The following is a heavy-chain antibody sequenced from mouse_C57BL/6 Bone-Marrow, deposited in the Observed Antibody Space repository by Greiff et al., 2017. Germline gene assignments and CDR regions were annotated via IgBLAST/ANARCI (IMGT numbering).Heavy chain of an antibody. J-gene: IGHJ3*01. CDR3: ARGIYPGFAY. CDR2: INPNNGGT. CDR1: GYTFTDYY. D-gene: IGHD2-1*01. V-gene: IGHV1-26*01. Sequence: VQLQQSGPELVKPGASVKISCKASGYTFTDYYMNWVKQSHGKSLEWIGDINPNNGGTSYNQKFKGKATLTVDKSSSTAYMELRSLTAEDSAVYYSARGIYPGFAYWGQGTLVTVTA.